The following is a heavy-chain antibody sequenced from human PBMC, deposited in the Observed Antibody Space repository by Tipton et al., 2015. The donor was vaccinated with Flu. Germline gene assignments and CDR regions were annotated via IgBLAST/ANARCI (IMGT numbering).Heavy chain of an antibody. Sequence: LRLSCTVSGGSISSGSYYWSWIRQPAGKGLEWIGRIYTSGSTNYNPSLKSRVTTSVDTSKNQFSLKLSSVTAADTAVYYCARGGQWLDEYFQHWGQGTLVTVSS. CDR2: IYTSGST. CDR1: GGSISSGSYY. V-gene: IGHV4-61*02. D-gene: IGHD6-19*01. CDR3: ARGGQWLDEYFQH. J-gene: IGHJ1*01.